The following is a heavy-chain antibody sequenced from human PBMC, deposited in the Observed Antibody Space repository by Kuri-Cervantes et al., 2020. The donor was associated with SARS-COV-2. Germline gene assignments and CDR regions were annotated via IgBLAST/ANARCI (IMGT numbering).Heavy chain of an antibody. Sequence: SETLSLTCTVSGGSISSYYWNWTRQPPGKGLEWIGNIYYSGSTKYNPSLKSRVTISVDTSKNHFSLKLSSVTAADTAVYYCARDRQSYDILTGYYNYHYGMDVWGQGTTVTVSS. J-gene: IGHJ6*02. CDR2: IYYSGST. CDR1: GGSISSYY. CDR3: ARDRQSYDILTGYYNYHYGMDV. D-gene: IGHD3-9*01. V-gene: IGHV4-59*01.